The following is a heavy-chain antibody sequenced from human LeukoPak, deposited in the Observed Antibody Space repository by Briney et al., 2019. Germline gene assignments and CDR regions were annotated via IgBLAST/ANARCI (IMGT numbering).Heavy chain of an antibody. CDR3: ARGPLSRITGTPGWYYYYYMDV. Sequence: SETLSLTCAVYGGTFSGYYWSWIRQPPGKRLEWVGESNDSGGTNYNPSLKSRVTISADKSKNQVSLKLTSVTAADTAVYYCARGPLSRITGTPGWYYYYYMDVWGKGTMVTVSS. J-gene: IGHJ6*03. V-gene: IGHV4-34*01. D-gene: IGHD1-20*01. CDR2: SNDSGGT. CDR1: GGTFSGYY.